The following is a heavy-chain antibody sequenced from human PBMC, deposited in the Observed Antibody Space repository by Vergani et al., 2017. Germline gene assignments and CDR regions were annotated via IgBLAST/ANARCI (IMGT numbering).Heavy chain of an antibody. CDR3: ARGQRAYDSSGYYEHFFDY. D-gene: IGHD3-22*01. CDR2: IYYSGST. J-gene: IGHJ4*02. Sequence: QVQLQESGPGLVKPSETLSLTCTVSGGSVSSGSYYWSWIRQPPGKGLEWIGYIYYSGSTNYNPSLKSRVTISVDTSKNQFSLKLSSVTAADTAVYYCARGQRAYDSSGYYEHFFDYWGQGTLVTVSS. CDR1: GGSVSSGSYY. V-gene: IGHV4-61*01.